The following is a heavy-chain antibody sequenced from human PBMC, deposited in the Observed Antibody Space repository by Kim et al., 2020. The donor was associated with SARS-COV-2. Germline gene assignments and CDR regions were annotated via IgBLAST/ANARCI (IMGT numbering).Heavy chain of an antibody. J-gene: IGHJ4*02. D-gene: IGHD3-10*01. V-gene: IGHV1-46*01. CDR1: GYTFTSYY. CDR2: INPGGGST. Sequence: ASVKVSCRASGYTFTSYYMHWVRQAPGQGLEWMGIINPGGGSTSYAQKFQGRVTMTRDTSTSTVYMELSSLRSEDTAVYYCARDYLVRGVSPPEVDYWGQGPLVTVSS. CDR3: ARDYLVRGVSPPEVDY.